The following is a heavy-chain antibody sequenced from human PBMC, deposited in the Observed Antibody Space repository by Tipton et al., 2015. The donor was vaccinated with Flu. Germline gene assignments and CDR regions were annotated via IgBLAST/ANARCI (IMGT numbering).Heavy chain of an antibody. Sequence: QVQLVQSGAEVKKPGASVKVSCKASGYTFTKYGITWVRQAPGQGLEWMGWISAYNGNTNYAQNVQGRVTMTTDISTSTAYMELRSLRSDDTAVYYCARDRRSGSYPGEWFDPWGQGTLVTVSS. V-gene: IGHV1-18*01. D-gene: IGHD1-26*01. CDR2: ISAYNGNT. J-gene: IGHJ5*02. CDR1: GYTFTKYG. CDR3: ARDRRSGSYPGEWFDP.